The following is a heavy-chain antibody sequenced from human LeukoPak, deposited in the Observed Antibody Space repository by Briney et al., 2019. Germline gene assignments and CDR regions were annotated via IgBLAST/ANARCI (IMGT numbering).Heavy chain of an antibody. CDR3: ARFGKDGVTTYFDY. D-gene: IGHD4-17*01. Sequence: SETLSLTCTVSGGSISSYYWSWIRQPPGKGLEWIGYIYYSGSTNYNPSLKSRVTISVDTSKNQFSLKLSSVTAADTAVYYCARFGKDGVTTYFDYWGQGTLVTVSS. V-gene: IGHV4-59*08. CDR2: IYYSGST. J-gene: IGHJ4*02. CDR1: GGSISSYY.